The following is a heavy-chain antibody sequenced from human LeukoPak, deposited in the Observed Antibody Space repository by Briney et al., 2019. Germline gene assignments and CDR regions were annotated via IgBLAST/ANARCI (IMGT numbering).Heavy chain of an antibody. D-gene: IGHD6-6*01. CDR3: TRGLSIATRPAYYFDY. CDR2: INPNSGGT. Sequence: ASVKVSCKAPGHTFTDYYMHWVRQAPGQGFEWMGWINPNSGGTNYAQKFQGRVTMTRDTSISTAYMELTSLRSDDTAVYYCTRGLSIATRPAYYFDYWGQGTLVTVSS. CDR1: GHTFTDYY. J-gene: IGHJ4*02. V-gene: IGHV1-2*02.